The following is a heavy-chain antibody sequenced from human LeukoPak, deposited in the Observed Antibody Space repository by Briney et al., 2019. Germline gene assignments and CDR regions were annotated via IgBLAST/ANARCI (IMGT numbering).Heavy chain of an antibody. J-gene: IGHJ3*02. Sequence: SETLSLTCTVSGGSISSSSYYWGWIRQPPGMGLEWIGSIYYNGKTFYNPSLKSRITISADKSKNQFSLKLSSVTAADTAVYYCARGGMRYYGSGSYYRTPGRDAFDIWGQGTMVTVSS. D-gene: IGHD3-10*01. CDR3: ARGGMRYYGSGSYYRTPGRDAFDI. V-gene: IGHV4-39*01. CDR1: GGSISSSSYY. CDR2: IYYNGKT.